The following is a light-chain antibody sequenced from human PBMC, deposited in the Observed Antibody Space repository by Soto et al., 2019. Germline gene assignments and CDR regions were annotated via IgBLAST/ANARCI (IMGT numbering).Light chain of an antibody. CDR1: RSVPGDS. CDR2: ATS. V-gene: IGKV3-20*01. Sequence: DIVLTQSPGPLSLSPGARATLSCRASRSVPGDSLAWYQQRPGHPPRLLMYATSRRATGFPDRFSGSGSGTDFTLTISSLEAEDSAVYYCQRYDDSPLTCGCGTKVE. CDR3: QRYDDSPLT. J-gene: IGKJ4*01.